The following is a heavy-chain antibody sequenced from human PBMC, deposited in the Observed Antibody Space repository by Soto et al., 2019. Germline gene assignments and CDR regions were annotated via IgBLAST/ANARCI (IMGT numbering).Heavy chain of an antibody. J-gene: IGHJ4*02. Sequence: SETLSLTCTVSGASISSYYWSWIRQPPGNGLEWIAYIHYSGETNQNPSLRRRVAISVDTSKNQFSLKLNSVTAADTAVYYCARHLDSGTYPIDHWGRGTRVTVSS. V-gene: IGHV4-59*08. CDR1: GASISSYY. D-gene: IGHD3-10*01. CDR3: ARHLDSGTYPIDH. CDR2: IHYSGET.